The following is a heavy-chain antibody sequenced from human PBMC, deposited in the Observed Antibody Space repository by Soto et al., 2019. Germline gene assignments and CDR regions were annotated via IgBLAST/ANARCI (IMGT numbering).Heavy chain of an antibody. CDR3: ARKGYYDSSGYQGYFDY. Sequence: SGPTLVNPTETLTLTCTVSGFSLSNARMGVSWIRQPPGKALEWLAHIFSNDEKSYSTSLKSRLTISKDTSKSQVVLTMTNMDPVDTATYYFARKGYYDSSGYQGYFDYWGKGTLVTVSS. V-gene: IGHV2-26*01. CDR1: GFSLSNARMG. CDR2: IFSNDEK. J-gene: IGHJ4*02. D-gene: IGHD3-22*01.